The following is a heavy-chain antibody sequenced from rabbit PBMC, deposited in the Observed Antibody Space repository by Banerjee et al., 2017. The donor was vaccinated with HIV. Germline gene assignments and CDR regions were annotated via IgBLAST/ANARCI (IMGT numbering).Heavy chain of an antibody. CDR3: ARDDYTYGNAGYGFNL. CDR2: IDPIFRSA. D-gene: IGHD6-1*01. CDR1: GFSFSGRYW. Sequence: QEQLEESGGDLVKPEGSLTLTCTASGFSFSGRYWIYWVRQAPGKGLEWIGYIDPIFRSAYYASWVNGRFTISSHNAQNTLYLQMTSLTAADTATYFCARDDYTYGNAGYGFNLWGPGTLVTVS. J-gene: IGHJ4*01. V-gene: IGHV1S45*01.